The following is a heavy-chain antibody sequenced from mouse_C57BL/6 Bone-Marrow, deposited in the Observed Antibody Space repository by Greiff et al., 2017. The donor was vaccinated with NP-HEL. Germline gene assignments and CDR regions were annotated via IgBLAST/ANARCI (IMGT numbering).Heavy chain of an antibody. V-gene: IGHV1-64*01. Sequence: QVQLQQPGAELVKPGASVKLSCKASGYTFTSYWMHWVKQRPGQGLEWIGMIHPNSGSTNYNEKFKSKATLTVDKSSSTAYMHLSSLTSEDSAVYYCARVGYRGYYAMDYWGQGTSVTVSS. J-gene: IGHJ4*01. CDR3: ARVGYRGYYAMDY. CDR2: IHPNSGST. CDR1: GYTFTSYW. D-gene: IGHD2-14*01.